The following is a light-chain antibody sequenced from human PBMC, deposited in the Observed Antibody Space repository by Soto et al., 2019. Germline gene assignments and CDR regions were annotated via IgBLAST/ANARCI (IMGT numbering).Light chain of an antibody. CDR2: GAS. J-gene: IGKJ2*01. CDR1: QSVSSN. V-gene: IGKV3-15*01. CDR3: QQYYNWPPYT. Sequence: EIVMTQSPATLSVSPGERATLSCRASQSVSSNLAWYQQKPGQPPSLLIYGASTRATGVPARFSGGGSGTEFTLTISSLQSEDYAVYYCQQYYNWPPYTFGPGTKLDSK.